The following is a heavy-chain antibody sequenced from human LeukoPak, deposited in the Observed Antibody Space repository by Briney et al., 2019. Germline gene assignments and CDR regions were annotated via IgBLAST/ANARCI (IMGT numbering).Heavy chain of an antibody. Sequence: ASVKVSCKVSGYTLTELSMHWVRQAPGKGLEWMGGFDPEDGETIYAQKFQGRVTMTEDTSTDTAYMELSSLRSEDTAVYYCATDLYCSSTSCYGGYYYYGMDVWGKGTTVTVSP. CDR1: GYTLTELS. CDR2: FDPEDGET. J-gene: IGHJ6*04. CDR3: ATDLYCSSTSCYGGYYYYGMDV. D-gene: IGHD2-2*01. V-gene: IGHV1-24*01.